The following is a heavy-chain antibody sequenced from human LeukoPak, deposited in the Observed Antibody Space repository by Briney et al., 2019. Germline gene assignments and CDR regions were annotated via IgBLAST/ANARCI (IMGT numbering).Heavy chain of an antibody. D-gene: IGHD3-10*01. CDR3: ARRSYYGSGSYYSY. J-gene: IGHJ4*02. Sequence: PGGSLRLSCQTSGFVFSNYGMHWVRQAPGKGLEWVSYISSSSSTIYYADSVKGRFTISRDNAKNSLYLQMNSLRAEDTAVYYCARRSYYGSGSYYSYWGQGTLVTVSS. CDR2: ISSSSSTI. V-gene: IGHV3-48*01. CDR1: GFVFSNYG.